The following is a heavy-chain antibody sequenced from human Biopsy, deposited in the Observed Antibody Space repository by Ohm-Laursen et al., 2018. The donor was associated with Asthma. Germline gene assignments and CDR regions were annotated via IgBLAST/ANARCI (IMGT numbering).Heavy chain of an antibody. CDR2: IYSGGTS. Sequence: SLRLSCAASGFAVSRDYMFWVRQAPGKGPEWVSVIYSGGTSRTADSVRGRFTISRDYSKNTLYLQMHSLRAEDTAVYYCARGDSSNWSHYYFDYWGQGTLVTVSS. J-gene: IGHJ4*02. CDR1: GFAVSRDY. D-gene: IGHD3-22*01. V-gene: IGHV3-53*01. CDR3: ARGDSSNWSHYYFDY.